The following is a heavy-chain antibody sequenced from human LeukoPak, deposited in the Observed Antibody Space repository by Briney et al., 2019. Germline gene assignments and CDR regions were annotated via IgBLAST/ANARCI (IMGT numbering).Heavy chain of an antibody. D-gene: IGHD2-8*01. CDR1: GGSISNYY. V-gene: IGHV4-59*01. J-gene: IGHJ3*02. CDR2: VYYSGST. Sequence: SETLSLTCTVSGGSISNYYWSWIRQPPGEGLEWIGYVYYSGSTNYNPSLRSRVTMSVDTSKNQFSLKLSFVTAADTAVYFCARDNGPDKTFDIWGRGTMVTVSS. CDR3: ARDNGPDKTFDI.